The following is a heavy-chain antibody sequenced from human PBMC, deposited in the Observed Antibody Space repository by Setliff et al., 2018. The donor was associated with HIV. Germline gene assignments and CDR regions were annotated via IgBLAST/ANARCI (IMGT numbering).Heavy chain of an antibody. CDR2: IYYTGNT. D-gene: IGHD6-19*01. V-gene: IGHV4-59*08. CDR1: GGSISSYY. Sequence: SETPSLTFTVSGGSISSYYWSWIRQSPGQGLEWIGYIYYTGNTNYNPSLKSRVTISVDTSKNQFSLKMSSVTAADTAVYYCARHYPRSDDAFDIWGQGTRVTVSS. CDR3: ARHYPRSDDAFDI. J-gene: IGHJ3*02.